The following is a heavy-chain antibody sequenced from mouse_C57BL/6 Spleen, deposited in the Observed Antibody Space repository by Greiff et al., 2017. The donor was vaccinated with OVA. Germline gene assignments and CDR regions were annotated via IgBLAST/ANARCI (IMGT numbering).Heavy chain of an antibody. V-gene: IGHV1-64*01. CDR3: ARGITTVVAVPHWYFDV. Sequence: QVQLQQPGAELVKPGASVKLSCKASGYTFTSYWMHWVKQRPGQGLEWIGMIHPNSGSTNYNEKFKSKATLTVDKSSSTAYMQLSSLTSEDSAVYYCARGITTVVAVPHWYFDVWGTGTTVTVSS. CDR2: IHPNSGST. J-gene: IGHJ1*03. CDR1: GYTFTSYW. D-gene: IGHD1-1*01.